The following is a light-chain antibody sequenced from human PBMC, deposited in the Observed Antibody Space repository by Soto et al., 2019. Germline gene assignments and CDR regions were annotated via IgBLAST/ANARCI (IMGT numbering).Light chain of an antibody. Sequence: DMQMTEFPSSLYASIGCRVEITCGASPAISNSLAWYQQKPGKPPQLLIYAASTRQSGVPSRFSGSGSGTDFTLTISGLQPEDLATYYCQSYNTARPTLGQGTRLEI. J-gene: IGKJ5*01. V-gene: IGKV1-27*01. CDR2: AAS. CDR3: QSYNTARPT. CDR1: PAISNS.